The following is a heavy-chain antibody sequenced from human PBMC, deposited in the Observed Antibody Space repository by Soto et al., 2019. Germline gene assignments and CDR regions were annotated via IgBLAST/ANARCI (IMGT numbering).Heavy chain of an antibody. CDR3: AKVNTMMVGSGNAFDM. CDR1: GFTFGSYA. J-gene: IGHJ3*02. V-gene: IGHV3-23*01. D-gene: IGHD3-22*01. CDR2: ISSGGSGT. Sequence: EVQLLESGGGFVQPGGSLRLSCAASGFTFGSYAMTCVRQAPGKGLQWVSSISSGGSGTYYADSVRGRFTISRDSSKNTLYLQLNSLRAEDTAVYYCAKVNTMMVGSGNAFDMWGQGTMVTVSS.